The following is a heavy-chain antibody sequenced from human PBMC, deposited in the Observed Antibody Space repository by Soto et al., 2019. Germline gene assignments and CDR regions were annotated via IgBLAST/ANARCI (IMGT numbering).Heavy chain of an antibody. D-gene: IGHD6-19*01. CDR1: GFTFKNHW. J-gene: IGHJ6*02. Sequence: GGSLRLSCAASGFTFKNHWMNWVRQAPGKGLEWVANIQEDGGEKDYVDSVKGRFTNSRDNAKNSLYLQMNSLRAEDTSLYYCAKDVAGRRSSGGYWDYYYYGMDVWGQGTTVTVSS. CDR3: AKDVAGRRSSGGYWDYYYYGMDV. V-gene: IGHV3-7*03. CDR2: IQEDGGEK.